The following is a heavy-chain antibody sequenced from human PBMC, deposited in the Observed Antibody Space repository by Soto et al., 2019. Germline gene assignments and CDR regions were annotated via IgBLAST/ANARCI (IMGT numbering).Heavy chain of an antibody. Sequence: QVQLVQSGVEVKKPGASVKVSCKASGYTFTDYRMIWVRQAPGQGLEWMGIINPSGGSTDYAPNFQGRVTLTRDSFTSTVYMELSNLRSEATAVYYCARPAGRLANWFDPWGQGTLVTVSS. D-gene: IGHD6-6*01. CDR3: ARPAGRLANWFDP. V-gene: IGHV1-46*01. J-gene: IGHJ5*02. CDR1: GYTFTDYR. CDR2: INPSGGST.